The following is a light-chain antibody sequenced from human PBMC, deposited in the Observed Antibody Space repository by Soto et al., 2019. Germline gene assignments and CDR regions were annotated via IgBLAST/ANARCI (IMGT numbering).Light chain of an antibody. Sequence: AIQLTQSPSSLSASVGDRVTITCRASQGISSSLAWYQQKPGKAPKLLIYDASNLESGVPSRFSGSGSGTDITLTITSLQPEDYAIEFCQQFNSYNSFTFGQGTRLEIK. V-gene: IGKV1-13*02. CDR3: QQFNSYNSFT. J-gene: IGKJ5*01. CDR2: DAS. CDR1: QGISSS.